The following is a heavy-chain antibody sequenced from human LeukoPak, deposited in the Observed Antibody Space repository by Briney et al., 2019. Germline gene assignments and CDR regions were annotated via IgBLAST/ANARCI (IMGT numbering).Heavy chain of an antibody. CDR2: INSDGTST. V-gene: IGHV3-74*01. J-gene: IGHJ6*02. CDR3: AISMCSSTSCYMEGMDV. D-gene: IGHD2-2*02. CDR1: GFTFDDYA. Sequence: GGSLRLSCAASGFTFDDYAMHWVRQAPGKGLVWVSRINSDGTSTTYADSVKGRFTISRDNAKNTLYLQMSSLRAEDTAVYYCAISMCSSTSCYMEGMDVWGQGTTVTVSS.